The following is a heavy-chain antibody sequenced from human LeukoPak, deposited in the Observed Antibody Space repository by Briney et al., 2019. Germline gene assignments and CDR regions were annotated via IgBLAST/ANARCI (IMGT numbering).Heavy chain of an antibody. J-gene: IGHJ3*02. V-gene: IGHV4-34*01. D-gene: IGHD2-2*01. CDR3: ARLPASGDPDAFDI. CDR1: GGSFSGYY. Sequence: SSETLSLTCAVYGGSFSGYYWSWIRQPPGKGLEWIGEINHSGSTNYNPSLKSRVTISVDTSKNQFSLKLSSVTAADTAVYYCARLPASGDPDAFDIWGQGTMVTVSS. CDR2: INHSGST.